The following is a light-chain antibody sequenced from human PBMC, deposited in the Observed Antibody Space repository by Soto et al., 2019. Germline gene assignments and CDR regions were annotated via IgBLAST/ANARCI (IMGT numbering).Light chain of an antibody. CDR3: KQYHTYSRT. J-gene: IGKJ1*01. CDR1: QSISNW. V-gene: IGKV1-5*03. Sequence: DIQMTQSPSTLSASVGDTVTIICRASQSISNWLVWYQQKPGKAPKIMTSKTSILNSGVKSRFISRGTGTEIALTNRSLQTNDFATYYCKQYHTYSRTFGQGTNV. CDR2: KTS.